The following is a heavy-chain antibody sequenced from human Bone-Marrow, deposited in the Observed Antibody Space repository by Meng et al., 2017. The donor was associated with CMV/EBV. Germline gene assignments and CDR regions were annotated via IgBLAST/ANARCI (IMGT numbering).Heavy chain of an antibody. V-gene: IGHV4-4*02. CDR3: AREGPRGYCSSTSCYGVDYFDY. D-gene: IGHD2-2*01. J-gene: IGHJ4*02. Sequence: SETLSLTCAVSGGSISSSNWWSWVRQPPGKGLEWIGEIYHSGSTNYNPSLKSRVTISVDKPKNQFSLKLSSVTAADTAVYYCAREGPRGYCSSTSCYGVDYFDYWGQGTLVTVSS. CDR2: IYHSGST. CDR1: GGSISSSNW.